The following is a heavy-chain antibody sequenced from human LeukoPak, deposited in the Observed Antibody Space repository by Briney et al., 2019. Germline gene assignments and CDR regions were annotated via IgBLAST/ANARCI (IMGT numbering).Heavy chain of an antibody. CDR1: GGSISSGGYY. CDR3: ASGYYDSSGYYYPDAFDI. D-gene: IGHD3-22*01. J-gene: IGHJ3*02. Sequence: SQTLSLTCTVSGGSISSGGYYWSWIRQHPGKGLEWIGYIYYSGSTYYNPSLKSRVTISVDTSKNQFSLKLSSVTAAATAVYYCASGYYDSSGYYYPDAFDIWGQGTMVTVSS. CDR2: IYYSGST. V-gene: IGHV4-31*03.